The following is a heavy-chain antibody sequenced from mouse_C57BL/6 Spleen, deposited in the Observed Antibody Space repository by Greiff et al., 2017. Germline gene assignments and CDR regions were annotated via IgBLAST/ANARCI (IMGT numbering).Heavy chain of an antibody. CDR3: ARAYSSNFDY. Sequence: QVQLQQSGAELVRPGTSVKLSCKASGYTFTSYWMHWVKQRPGQGLEWIGVIDPSDSYTNYNQKFKGKATLTVDTSSSTAYMQLSSLTSEDSAVYYCARAYSSNFDYWGQGTTLTVSS. V-gene: IGHV1-59*01. D-gene: IGHD2-5*01. CDR2: IDPSDSYT. CDR1: GYTFTSYW. J-gene: IGHJ2*01.